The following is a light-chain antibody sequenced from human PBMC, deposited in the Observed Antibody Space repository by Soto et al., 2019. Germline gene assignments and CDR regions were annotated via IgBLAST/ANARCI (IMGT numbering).Light chain of an antibody. V-gene: IGLV2-11*01. CDR3: CSYAGSSSPYV. CDR1: SSDVGGYKS. J-gene: IGLJ1*01. Sequence: QSVLTQPRSVSGSPGQSVTISCAGTSSDVGGYKSVSWYQQHPGKAPKLIIYDVTKRPSGVPDRFSGSKSGNTASLTISGLQAEDEADYYCCSYAGSSSPYVFGTGTKLTVL. CDR2: DVT.